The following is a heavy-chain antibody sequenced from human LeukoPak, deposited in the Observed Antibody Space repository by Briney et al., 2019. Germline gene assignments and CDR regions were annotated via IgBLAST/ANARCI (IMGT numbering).Heavy chain of an antibody. CDR3: ARDYQGYSYGGLDY. J-gene: IGHJ4*02. Sequence: ASVKVSCKASGYTFTSHGITWVRQAPGQGLEWMGWISGYNGNTNYAQMLQGRVTMTTDTSTSTAYMELRSLRSDDTAVYYCARDYQGYSYGGLDYWGQGTLVTVSS. D-gene: IGHD5-18*01. CDR2: ISGYNGNT. V-gene: IGHV1-18*01. CDR1: GYTFTSHG.